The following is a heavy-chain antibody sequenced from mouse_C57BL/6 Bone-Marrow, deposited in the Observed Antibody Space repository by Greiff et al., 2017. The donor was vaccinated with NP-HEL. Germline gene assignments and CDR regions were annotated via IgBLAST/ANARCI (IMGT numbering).Heavy chain of an antibody. Sequence: DVMLVESGGDLVKPGGSLKLSCAASGFTFSSYGMSWVRQTPDKRLEWVATISSGGSYTYYPDSVKERFTISRDNAKNTLYLQMSSLKSEDTAMYYCARRDAMDYWGQGTSVTVSS. CDR3: ARRDAMDY. CDR1: GFTFSSYG. CDR2: ISSGGSYT. V-gene: IGHV5-6*02. J-gene: IGHJ4*01.